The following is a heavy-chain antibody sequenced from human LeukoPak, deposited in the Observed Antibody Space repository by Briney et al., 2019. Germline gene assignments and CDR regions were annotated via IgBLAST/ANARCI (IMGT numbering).Heavy chain of an antibody. CDR3: ARAGYSSSWSLAYGMDV. CDR1: GGSISSYY. Sequence: NTSETLSLTCTVSGGSISSYYWSWIRQPAGKGLEWIGRIYTSGSTNYNPSLKSRVTMSVDTSKNQFSLKLSSVTAADTAVYYCARAGYSSSWSLAYGMDVWGQGTTVTVSS. D-gene: IGHD6-13*01. CDR2: IYTSGST. J-gene: IGHJ6*02. V-gene: IGHV4-4*07.